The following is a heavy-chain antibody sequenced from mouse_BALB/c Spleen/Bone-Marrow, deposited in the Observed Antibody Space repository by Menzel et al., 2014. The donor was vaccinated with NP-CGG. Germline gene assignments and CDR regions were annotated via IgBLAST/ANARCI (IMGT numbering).Heavy chain of an antibody. CDR1: GYAFSAYW. V-gene: IGHV1-80*01. CDR2: IYPGDGDT. CDR3: TRSTATSDY. D-gene: IGHD1-2*01. J-gene: IGHJ2*01. Sequence: QVQLQQSGAELVRPGSSVKISCKASGYAFSAYWMNWVKQRPGQGLEWIGQIYPGDGDTNYNGKFKGKATLTADKSSSTAYMQLSSLTSEDSAAYFCTRSTATSDYWGQGTTLTVSS.